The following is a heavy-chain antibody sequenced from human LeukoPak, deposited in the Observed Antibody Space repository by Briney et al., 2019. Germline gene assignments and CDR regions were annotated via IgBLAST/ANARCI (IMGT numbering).Heavy chain of an antibody. CDR2: ISSSGTT. CDR3: AKGAGGFSYYNWFDP. CDR1: GGSISSGNYH. Sequence: RSETLSLTCTVSGGSISSGNYHWSWIRQPAGKGLEWIGRISSSGTTTYKPSLESRVTISMDTSKNEFSLTLTSVTAADTAIYYCAKGAGGFSYYNWFDPWGQGTLVTVSS. V-gene: IGHV4-61*02. D-gene: IGHD5-18*01. J-gene: IGHJ5*02.